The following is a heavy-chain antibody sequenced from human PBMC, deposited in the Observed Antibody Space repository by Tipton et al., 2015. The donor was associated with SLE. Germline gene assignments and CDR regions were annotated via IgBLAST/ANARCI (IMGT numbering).Heavy chain of an antibody. J-gene: IGHJ3*02. V-gene: IGHV4-59*01. CDR1: GGSISSYY. CDR3: ARVQPTPLDAFDI. CDR2: IYYSGST. Sequence: TLSLTCTVSGGSISSYYWSWIRQPSGKGLEWIGYIYYSGSTNYNPSLKSRVTISVDTSKNQFSLKLSSVTAADTAVYYCARVQPTPLDAFDIWGQGTMVTVSS. D-gene: IGHD2-15*01.